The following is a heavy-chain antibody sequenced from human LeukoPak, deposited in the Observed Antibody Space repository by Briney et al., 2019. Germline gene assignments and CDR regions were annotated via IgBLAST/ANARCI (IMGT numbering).Heavy chain of an antibody. Sequence: SETLSLTCTVSGGSISSYYWSWIRQPPGKGLEWIGYIYYSGSTNYNPSLKSRVTISVDTSKNQFSLKLSSVTAADTAVYYCARDRSDSSSWYPSDYYGMDVWGQGTTVTVSS. CDR2: IYYSGST. J-gene: IGHJ6*02. CDR3: ARDRSDSSSWYPSDYYGMDV. CDR1: GGSISSYY. V-gene: IGHV4-59*01. D-gene: IGHD6-13*01.